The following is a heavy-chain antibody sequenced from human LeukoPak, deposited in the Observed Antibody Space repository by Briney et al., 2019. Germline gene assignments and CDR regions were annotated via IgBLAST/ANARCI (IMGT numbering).Heavy chain of an antibody. CDR1: GFTFSSYG. V-gene: IGHV3-30*03. Sequence: PGGSLRLSCAASGFTFSSYGMHWVRQAPGEGLEWVAVISYDGSNKYYADSVKGRFTISRDNSKNTLYLQTNSLRAEDTAVYYCATTWIQLSSDYWGQGTLVTVSS. J-gene: IGHJ4*02. CDR2: ISYDGSNK. D-gene: IGHD5-18*01. CDR3: ATTWIQLSSDY.